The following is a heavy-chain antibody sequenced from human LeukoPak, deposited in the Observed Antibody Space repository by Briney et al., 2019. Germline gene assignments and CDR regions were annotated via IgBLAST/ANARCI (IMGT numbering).Heavy chain of an antibody. D-gene: IGHD3-22*01. CDR3: ACLTTADAFDI. CDR2: INHSGST. J-gene: IGHJ3*02. Sequence: SETLSLTCEVYGGSFSGYYWSWIRQPPGKGLEWIGEINHSGSTNYNPSLKSRVTISVDTSKNQFSLKLSSVTAADTAVYYCACLTTADAFDIWGQGTMVTVSS. CDR1: GGSFSGYY. V-gene: IGHV4-34*01.